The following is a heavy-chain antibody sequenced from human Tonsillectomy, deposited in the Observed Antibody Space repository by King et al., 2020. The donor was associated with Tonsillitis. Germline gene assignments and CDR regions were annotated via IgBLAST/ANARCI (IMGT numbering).Heavy chain of an antibody. J-gene: IGHJ3*01. CDR2: IGRGDAGT. V-gene: IGHV3-23*04. CDR1: GFTYSNYG. D-gene: IGHD1-1*01. CDR3: ASDGLEHGFDV. Sequence: VQLVESGGGLVQPGGSLRLTCAASGFTYSNYGMSWVRQAPGKGLEWVSAIGRGDAGTYYADSVKGRFTISRDISQNTVYLQMNSLRTEDTAVYYCASDGLEHGFDVWGQGTMVTVSS.